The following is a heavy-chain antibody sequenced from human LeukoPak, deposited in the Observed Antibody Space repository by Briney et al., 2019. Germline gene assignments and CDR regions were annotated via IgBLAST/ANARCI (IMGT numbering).Heavy chain of an antibody. CDR3: ARRLCSGGSCYGGWFDP. CDR1: GYSVTSYW. CDR2: IYPGDSDT. J-gene: IGHJ5*02. D-gene: IGHD2-15*01. V-gene: IGHV5-51*01. Sequence: GESLKISCKGSGYSVTSYWIGWVRQMPGKGLEWMGIIYPGDSDTRYSPSFQGQVTISADKSISTAYLQWSSLKASDTAMYYCARRLCSGGSCYGGWFDPWGQGTLVTVSS.